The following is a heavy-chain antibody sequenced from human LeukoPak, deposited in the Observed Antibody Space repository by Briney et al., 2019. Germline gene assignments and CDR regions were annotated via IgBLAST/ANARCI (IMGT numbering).Heavy chain of an antibody. J-gene: IGHJ4*02. CDR3: ARGKEMTAVAGYYSFDY. CDR1: GGSISGHY. Sequence: PSETLSLTCTVSGGSISGHYRTWIRQPAGRGLEWIGRIYSSGSTYYNPSLMSRVTISLDTSNNQFSLRVTSVTAADTAVYYCARGKEMTAVAGYYSFDYWGQGTLVSVSS. CDR2: IYSSGST. V-gene: IGHV4-4*07. D-gene: IGHD6-19*01.